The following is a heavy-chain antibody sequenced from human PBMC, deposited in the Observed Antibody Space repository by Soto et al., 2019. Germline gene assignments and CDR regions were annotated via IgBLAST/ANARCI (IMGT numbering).Heavy chain of an antibody. CDR2: ISASGGST. CDR3: AKAAPDDFLGGYHELFGY. V-gene: IGHV3-23*01. D-gene: IGHD3-3*01. J-gene: IGHJ4*02. Sequence: EVQLLESGGGLVQPGGSLRLSCAASGFTFNNYAMTWVRQAPGNGLEWVSGISASGGSTNYADSVKGRITISRDNSKNTLYLQLNSMRGEGTAVYYGAKAAPDDFLGGYHELFGYWGQGTLFTVSS. CDR1: GFTFNNYA.